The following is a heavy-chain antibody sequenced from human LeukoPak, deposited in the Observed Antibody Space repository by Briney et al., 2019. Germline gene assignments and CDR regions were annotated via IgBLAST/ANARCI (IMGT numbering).Heavy chain of an antibody. J-gene: IGHJ4*02. Sequence: GGSLRLSCAASGFTFDDYAMHWVRQAPGKGLEWVSGISWNSGSIGYADSVKGRFTISRDNAKNSLYLQMNSLRAEDTAVYYCAREEVYRGSSTSCSSFDYWGQGTLVTVSS. V-gene: IGHV3-9*01. CDR1: GFTFDDYA. CDR2: ISWNSGSI. CDR3: AREEVYRGSSTSCSSFDY. D-gene: IGHD2-2*01.